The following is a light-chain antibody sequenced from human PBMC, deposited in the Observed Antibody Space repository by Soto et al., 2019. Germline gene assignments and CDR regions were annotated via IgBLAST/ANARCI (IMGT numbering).Light chain of an antibody. Sequence: QSALTQPASVSGSPGQSFTISCPGTSRDVGGYNYVSWYQQHPGKAPKLMIYDVSNRPSGVSNRFSGSKSGNTASLTISGLQAEDEADYYCSSYTSSSTYVFGTGTKVTVL. CDR3: SSYTSSSTYV. V-gene: IGLV2-14*01. J-gene: IGLJ1*01. CDR1: SRDVGGYNY. CDR2: DVS.